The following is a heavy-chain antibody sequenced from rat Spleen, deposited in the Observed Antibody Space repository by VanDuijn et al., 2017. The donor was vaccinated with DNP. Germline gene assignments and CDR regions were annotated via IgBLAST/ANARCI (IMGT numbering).Heavy chain of an antibody. J-gene: IGHJ2*01. D-gene: IGHD1-4*01. CDR2: ISYDGGGT. Sequence: EVQLVESGGGLVQPGRSLKLSCAASGFTFSDYYMAWVRQAPTKGLEWVAYISYDGGGTYYGDFVRGRFTISRDNAKSTLYLQMNSLRSEDMATYYCARHVLPLRVWDYWGQGVMVTVSS. CDR3: ARHVLPLRVWDY. CDR1: GFTFSDYY. V-gene: IGHV5-22*01.